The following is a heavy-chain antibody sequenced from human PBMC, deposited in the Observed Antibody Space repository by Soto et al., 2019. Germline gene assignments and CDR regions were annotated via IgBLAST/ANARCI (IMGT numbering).Heavy chain of an antibody. CDR1: GGSISSNY. D-gene: IGHD6-13*01. CDR2: IYYSGNT. J-gene: IGHJ5*02. CDR3: AHRRAAGSPFDP. Sequence: SQTLSLTCTVAGGSISSNYWSWIRQPPGKGLEWIGYIYYSGNTNYNPSLKSRVTISVDTSKNQVVLTMTDMDPVDPATYYCAHRRAAGSPFDPWGQGTLVTVSS. V-gene: IGHV4-59*01.